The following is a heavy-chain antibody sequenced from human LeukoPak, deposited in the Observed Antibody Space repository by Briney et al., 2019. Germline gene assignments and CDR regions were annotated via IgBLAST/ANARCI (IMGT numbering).Heavy chain of an antibody. CDR2: IYYSGST. Sequence: PSETLSLTCTVSGGSISSGDYYRRWIRQPPGTGLEWIGYIYYSGSTYYNPSLKSRVTISVDTSKNQFSLKLSSVTAADTAVYYCAREEAGIVVVPAARGHAFDIWGQGTMVTVSS. J-gene: IGHJ3*02. CDR1: GGSISSGDYY. V-gene: IGHV4-30-4*08. CDR3: AREEAGIVVVPAARGHAFDI. D-gene: IGHD2-2*01.